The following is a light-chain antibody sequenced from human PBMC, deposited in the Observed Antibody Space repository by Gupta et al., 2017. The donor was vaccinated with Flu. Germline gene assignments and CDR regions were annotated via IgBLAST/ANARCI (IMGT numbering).Light chain of an antibody. CDR3: CSHAGSSTSAVV. J-gene: IGLJ2*01. CDR1: SSDVGTYNL. CDR2: EVN. Sequence: QSALTHPASVSGYPGQSITISCTGTSSDVGTYNLVSWYQQRPGKAPQLVIYEVNKRPSGVSNRFSGSKSGNTASLTISGLQPEDEADYHGCSHAGSSTSAVVFGGGTKLTVL. V-gene: IGLV2-23*02.